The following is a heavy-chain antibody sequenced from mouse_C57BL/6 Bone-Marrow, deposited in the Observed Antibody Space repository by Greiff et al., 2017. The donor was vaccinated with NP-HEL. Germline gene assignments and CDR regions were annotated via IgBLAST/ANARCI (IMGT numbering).Heavy chain of an antibody. V-gene: IGHV2-5*01. D-gene: IGHD1-1*01. CDR1: GFSLTSYG. Sequence: QVQLKESGPGLVQPSQSLSITCTVSGFSLTSYGVHWVRQSPGKGLEWLGVIWRGGSTDYNVAFMSRLSITKDNSKSQVFFKMNSLQADDTAIYYCATAYYGSSWFAYWGQGTLVTVSA. CDR3: ATAYYGSSWFAY. CDR2: IWRGGST. J-gene: IGHJ3*01.